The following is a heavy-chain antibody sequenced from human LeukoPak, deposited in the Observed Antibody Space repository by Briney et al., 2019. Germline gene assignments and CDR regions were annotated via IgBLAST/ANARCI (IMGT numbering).Heavy chain of an antibody. D-gene: IGHD3-10*01. J-gene: IGHJ4*02. Sequence: GGSLRLSCAASGFTFSSYEMNWVRQAPGKGLEWVSYISSSGSTIYYADSVMGRFTISRDNAKNSLYLQMNSLRAEDTAVYYCASIAMVRGVIIFDYWGQGTLVTVSS. CDR2: ISSSGSTI. CDR1: GFTFSSYE. CDR3: ASIAMVRGVIIFDY. V-gene: IGHV3-48*03.